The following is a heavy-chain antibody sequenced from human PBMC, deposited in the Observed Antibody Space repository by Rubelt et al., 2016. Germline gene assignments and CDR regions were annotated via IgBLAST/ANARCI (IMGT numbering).Heavy chain of an antibody. CDR2: IIPIFGTA. V-gene: IGHV1-69*06. J-gene: IGHJ3*02. CDR1: GGTFSSYA. CDR3: ARDRLLDDSSGGDAFDI. D-gene: IGHD3-22*01. Sequence: QVQLVQSGAEVKKPGSSVKVSCKASGGTFSSYAISWVRQAPGQGLEWMGGIIPIFGTANYAQKFPGRVTITADKSTSTAYMELSSLRSEDTAVYYCARDRLLDDSSGGDAFDIWGQGTMVTVSS.